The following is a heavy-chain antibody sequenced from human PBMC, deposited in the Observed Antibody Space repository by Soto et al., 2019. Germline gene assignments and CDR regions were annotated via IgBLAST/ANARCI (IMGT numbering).Heavy chain of an antibody. CDR2: IIPILGIA. V-gene: IGHV1-69*02. D-gene: IGHD2-2*01. CDR1: GGTFSSYT. CDR3: ARPNEYCSSTSCPGTYFDY. J-gene: IGHJ4*02. Sequence: GASVKVSCKASGGTFSSYTISWVRQAPGQGLEWMGRIIPILGIANYAQKFQGRVTITADKSTSTANMELSSLRSEDTAVYYCARPNEYCSSTSCPGTYFDYWGQGTLVTVSS.